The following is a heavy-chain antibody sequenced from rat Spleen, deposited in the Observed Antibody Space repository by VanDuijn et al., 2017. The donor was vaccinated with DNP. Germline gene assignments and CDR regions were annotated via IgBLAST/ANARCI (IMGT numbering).Heavy chain of an antibody. V-gene: IGHV4-2*01. CDR3: VTRGDPYDNWFAY. CDR1: GFNFNDYW. D-gene: IGHD4-2*01. Sequence: EVRLVESGGGLVQPGRSLKLSCAASGFNFNDYWMGWVRQAPGKGLEWIGEINEDGSIINYTPSLRDKISFSRDNVQNTLFLEMSNLGSEDTGTYYCVTRGDPYDNWFAYWGRGTLVTVSS. J-gene: IGHJ3*01. CDR2: INEDGSII.